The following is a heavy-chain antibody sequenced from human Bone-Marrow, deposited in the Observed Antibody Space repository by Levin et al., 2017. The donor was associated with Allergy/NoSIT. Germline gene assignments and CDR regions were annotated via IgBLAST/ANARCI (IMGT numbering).Heavy chain of an antibody. CDR3: ARDSHQYYYYYGMDV. Sequence: GESLKISCAASGFTFSSYGMHWVRQAPGKGLEWVAVIWYDGSNKYYADSVKGRFTISRDNSKNTLYLQMNSLRAEDTAVYYCARDSHQYYYYYGMDVWGQGTTVTVSS. V-gene: IGHV3-33*01. CDR2: IWYDGSNK. CDR1: GFTFSSYG. J-gene: IGHJ6*02.